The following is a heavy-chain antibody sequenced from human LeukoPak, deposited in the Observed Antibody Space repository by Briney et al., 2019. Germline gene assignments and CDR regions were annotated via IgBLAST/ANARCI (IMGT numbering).Heavy chain of an antibody. CDR1: GGSISSYY. Sequence: SETLSLTCTVSGGSISSYYWSWIRQPPGEGLEWIGYIYYSGSTNYNPSLKSRVTISVDTSKNQFSLKLSSVTAADTAVYYCARLKVRGVFYYYYMDVWGKGTTVTVSS. J-gene: IGHJ6*03. V-gene: IGHV4-59*12. CDR3: ARLKVRGVFYYYYMDV. D-gene: IGHD3-10*01. CDR2: IYYSGST.